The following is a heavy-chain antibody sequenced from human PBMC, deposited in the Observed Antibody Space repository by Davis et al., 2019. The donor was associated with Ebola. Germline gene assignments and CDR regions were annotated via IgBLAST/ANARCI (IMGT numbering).Heavy chain of an antibody. V-gene: IGHV3-21*01. J-gene: IGHJ4*02. CDR3: VRENYDFLTSFDY. D-gene: IGHD3-9*01. CDR1: GFTFGHYT. CDR2: ISSGSDYI. Sequence: PGGSLRLSCVTSGFTFGHYTMNWVRQAPGKGLEWVSCISSGSDYIHSADSLKGRFTISRDNAKNSLYLQMNSLRTEDTAVYYCVRENYDFLTSFDYWGPGTLVTVSS.